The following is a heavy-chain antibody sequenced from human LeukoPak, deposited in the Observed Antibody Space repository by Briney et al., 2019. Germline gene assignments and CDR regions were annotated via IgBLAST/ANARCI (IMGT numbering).Heavy chain of an antibody. CDR2: ISYDGSNK. D-gene: IGHD6-19*01. V-gene: IGHV3-30*18. CDR3: AKDTSGWYDSIVRYFDY. CDR1: GFIFSNYG. J-gene: IGHJ4*03. Sequence: GGSLRLSCAASGFIFSNYGMHWVRQAPGKGLEWVAVISYDGSNKYYADSVKGRFTISRDNSKNTLYLQMNSLRAEDTAVYYCAKDTSGWYDSIVRYFDYWGQGTLVTVSS.